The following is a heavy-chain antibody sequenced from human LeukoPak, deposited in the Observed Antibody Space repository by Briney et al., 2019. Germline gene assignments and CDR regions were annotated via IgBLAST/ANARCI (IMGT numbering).Heavy chain of an antibody. CDR3: AKVEEEWRGGPFDY. CDR1: GFTFDDYA. CDR2: ISWNSGSI. J-gene: IGHJ4*02. V-gene: IGHV3-9*01. D-gene: IGHD3-3*01. Sequence: GGSLRLSCAASGFTFDDYAMHWVRQAPGKGLEWVSSISWNSGSIGYADSVKGRFTISRDNAKNSLYLQMSSLRADDTAFYYCAKVEEEWRGGPFDYWGQGTLVTVSS.